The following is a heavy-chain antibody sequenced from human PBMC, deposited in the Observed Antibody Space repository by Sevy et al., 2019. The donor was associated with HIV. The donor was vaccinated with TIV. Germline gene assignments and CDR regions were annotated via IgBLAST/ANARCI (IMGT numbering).Heavy chain of an antibody. CDR2: ISYDGSNK. Sequence: GGSLRLSCAASGFTFSSYGMHWVRQAPGKGLEWVAVISYDGSNKYYADSVKGRFTISRDNSKNTLYLQMNSLRAEDTAVYYCAKDGRSADYYYYYGMDVLVQGTTVTVSS. J-gene: IGHJ6*02. CDR1: GFTFSSYG. CDR3: AKDGRSADYYYYYGMDV. V-gene: IGHV3-30*18.